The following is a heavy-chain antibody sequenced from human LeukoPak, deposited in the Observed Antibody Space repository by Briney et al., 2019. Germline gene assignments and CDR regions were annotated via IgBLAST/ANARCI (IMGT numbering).Heavy chain of an antibody. CDR3: SRDFDGGAYDI. J-gene: IGHJ3*02. Sequence: GGSLRLSCAASGFTFSNYDMHWVRQTIGKGLEWVSIIGFAGDTYYPGSVRGRFTISRENAKNSLYLQMNSLRAEDTAVYYCSRDFDGGAYDIWGQGAMVTVSS. CDR1: GFTFSNYD. D-gene: IGHD3-9*01. CDR2: IGFAGDT. V-gene: IGHV3-13*04.